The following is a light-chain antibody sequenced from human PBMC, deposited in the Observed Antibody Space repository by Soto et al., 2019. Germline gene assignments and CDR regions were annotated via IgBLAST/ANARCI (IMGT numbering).Light chain of an antibody. CDR1: SSEVGGYNY. CDR3: SSYTSSSTLYV. V-gene: IGLV2-14*01. J-gene: IGLJ1*01. CDR2: EVS. Sequence: QSALTQPASVSWSPGQSITIPCTGTSSEVGGYNYVSWYQQHPGKAPKLMIYEVSNRPSGVSNRFSGSKSGNTASLTISGLQAEDEADYYCSSYTSSSTLYVFGTGTKVTVL.